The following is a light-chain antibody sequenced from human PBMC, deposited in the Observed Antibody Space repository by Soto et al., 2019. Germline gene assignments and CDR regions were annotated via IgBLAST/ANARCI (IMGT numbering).Light chain of an antibody. CDR2: AVS. Sequence: QSALTQPASVSGSPGQSITISCTGTASDVGGYNYVSWYQQHPGKAPKLMIHAVSNRPSGVSYRFSASKSAFTASLTISGLQAVDEAHYYCSSYTTSYFYVFGPGTKVTV. J-gene: IGLJ1*01. CDR3: SSYTTSYFYV. V-gene: IGLV2-14*01. CDR1: ASDVGGYNY.